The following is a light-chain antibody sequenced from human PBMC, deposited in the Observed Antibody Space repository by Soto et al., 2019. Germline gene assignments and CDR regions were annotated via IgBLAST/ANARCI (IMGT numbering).Light chain of an antibody. CDR1: QSVSSH. V-gene: IGKV3-15*01. Sequence: EIVMTQSPATLSVSPGERATLSCRARQSVSSHLAWYQQKPGQAPRLLIYGASTRATGIPARFSGSGSGTEFTITISSLQSEDFAVYYCQQYNNWPQPFGQGTKVEI. J-gene: IGKJ1*01. CDR2: GAS. CDR3: QQYNNWPQP.